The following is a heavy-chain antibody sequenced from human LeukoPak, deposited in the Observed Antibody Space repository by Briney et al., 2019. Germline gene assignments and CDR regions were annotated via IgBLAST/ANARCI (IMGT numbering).Heavy chain of an antibody. J-gene: IGHJ6*03. D-gene: IGHD1-7*01. Sequence: ASVKVSCKASGGTISSYAISWMRQAPGQGLEWMGGIIPIFGTANYAQKFQGRVTITTDESTSTAHMELSSLRSDDTAVYYCARGLELRRYYYYYYMDGWGKGTTVTVSS. CDR1: GGTISSYA. V-gene: IGHV1-69*05. CDR3: ARGLELRRYYYYYYMDG. CDR2: IIPIFGTA.